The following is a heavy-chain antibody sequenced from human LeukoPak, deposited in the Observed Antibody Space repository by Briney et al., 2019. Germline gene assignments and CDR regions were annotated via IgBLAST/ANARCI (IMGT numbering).Heavy chain of an antibody. Sequence: GGSLRLSCAASGFTFSSYAMGWVRQAPGKGLEWVSAITASGGNTYYADSVKGRFTISRDNSKNTLYLQVNSLRTVDTAVYYCAKCNGYSYGRYYFDYWGQGTLVTVSS. V-gene: IGHV3-23*01. CDR3: AKCNGYSYGRYYFDY. D-gene: IGHD5-18*01. CDR1: GFTFSSYA. J-gene: IGHJ4*02. CDR2: ITASGGNT.